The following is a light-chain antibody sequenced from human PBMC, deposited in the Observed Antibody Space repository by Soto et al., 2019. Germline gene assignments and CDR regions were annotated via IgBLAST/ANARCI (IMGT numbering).Light chain of an antibody. CDR2: DVS. CDR3: QQRSNRPRFT. V-gene: IGKV3-11*01. Sequence: EIVLTQSPSTLSLSPGERATLSCRAIQSVDNYLAWYLQKPGQAPRLLIYDVSNRATGTPARFSGSGSGTDFTLSISSLEPEDFAVYYCQQRSNRPRFTFGPGTKVDIK. J-gene: IGKJ3*01. CDR1: QSVDNY.